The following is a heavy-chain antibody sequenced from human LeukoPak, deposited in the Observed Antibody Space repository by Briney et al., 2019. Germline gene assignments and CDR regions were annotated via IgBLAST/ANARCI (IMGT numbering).Heavy chain of an antibody. CDR3: ARLLDYYDSRGYFDS. J-gene: IGHJ4*02. Sequence: SETLSLTCTVSGGSISSYYWSWIRQPAGKGLEWIANIFHRGDTYYNPSLKSRATISVDTSKNQFSLNLSSVTAADTAIYYCARLLDYYDSRGYFDSWGQGTLVTVSS. CDR1: GGSISSYY. CDR2: IFHRGDT. V-gene: IGHV4-59*04. D-gene: IGHD3-22*01.